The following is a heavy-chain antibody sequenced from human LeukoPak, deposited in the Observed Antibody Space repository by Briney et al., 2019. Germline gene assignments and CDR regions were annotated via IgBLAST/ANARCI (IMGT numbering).Heavy chain of an antibody. Sequence: GGSLRLSCAASGFTFSSYSMNWVRQAPGKGLEWVSYISSSSSTIYYADSVKGRFTISRDNAWNSLYLQMNSLRAEDTAVYYCARGHLGATLFSSIDYWGQGTLVTVSS. V-gene: IGHV3-48*04. D-gene: IGHD1-26*01. J-gene: IGHJ4*02. CDR2: ISSSSSTI. CDR1: GFTFSSYS. CDR3: ARGHLGATLFSSIDY.